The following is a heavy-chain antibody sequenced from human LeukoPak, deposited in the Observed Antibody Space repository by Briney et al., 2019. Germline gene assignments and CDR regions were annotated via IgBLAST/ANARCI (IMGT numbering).Heavy chain of an antibody. D-gene: IGHD2-15*01. J-gene: IGHJ4*01. V-gene: IGHV3-11*05. CDR3: AIEGMGGGPAY. CDR1: GFTFSDYY. CDR2: IRRSRSNT. Sequence: PGGSLRLSCAASGFTFSDYYMSWIRQAPGKGLEWVSYIRRSRSNTKYADSVKRRFTISRDNAKNSLYLQMNSLRADDKAKYDCAIEGMGGGPAYWGHGNLFTVSS.